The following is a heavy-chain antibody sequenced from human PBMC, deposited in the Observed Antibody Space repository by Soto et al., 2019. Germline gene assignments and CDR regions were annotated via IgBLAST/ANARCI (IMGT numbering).Heavy chain of an antibody. CDR2: IYYSGST. D-gene: IGHD5-18*01. Sequence: SETLSLTCTVSGGSISSSSYYWGWIRQPPGKGLEWIGSIYYSGSTYYNPSLKGRATISVDTSKNQFSLKLSSVTAADTAVYYCARRGYSYEGYFDYWGQGTLVTVSS. J-gene: IGHJ4*02. CDR1: GGSISSSSYY. CDR3: ARRGYSYEGYFDY. V-gene: IGHV4-39*01.